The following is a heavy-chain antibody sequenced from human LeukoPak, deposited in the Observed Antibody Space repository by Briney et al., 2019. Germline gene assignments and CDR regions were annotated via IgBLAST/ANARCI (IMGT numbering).Heavy chain of an antibody. CDR1: GFTFSSYG. J-gene: IGHJ4*02. CDR2: IRHDGSSK. Sequence: GGSLRLSCAASGFTFSSYGMHWVRQAPGKGLEWVTFIRHDGSSKYYADSVKGRFTISRDNSKNTLDLQMNSLRDEDTAVYYCTRDQGARGSGWCPYWGQGTLVTVSS. CDR3: TRDQGARGSGWCPY. D-gene: IGHD6-19*01. V-gene: IGHV3-30*02.